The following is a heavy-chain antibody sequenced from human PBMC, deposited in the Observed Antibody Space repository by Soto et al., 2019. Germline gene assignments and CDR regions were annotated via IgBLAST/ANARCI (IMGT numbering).Heavy chain of an antibody. J-gene: IGHJ5*02. V-gene: IGHV1-3*01. CDR3: ARDGTDFWSGYYTRGWFDP. CDR2: INAGNGNT. CDR1: GYTFTSYA. Sequence: QVPLVQSGAEVKKPGASVKVSCKASGYTFTSYAMHWVRQAPGQRLEWMGWINAGNGNTKYSQKFQGRVTITRDTSASTAYMELSSLRSEDTAVYYCARDGTDFWSGYYTRGWFDPWGQGTLVTVSS. D-gene: IGHD3-3*01.